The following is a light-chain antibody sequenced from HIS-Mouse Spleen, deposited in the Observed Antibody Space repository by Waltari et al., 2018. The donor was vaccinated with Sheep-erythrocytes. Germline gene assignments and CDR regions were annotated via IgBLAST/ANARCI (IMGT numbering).Light chain of an antibody. CDR3: LQDYNYPYT. Sequence: AIQMTQSPSSLSASVGDRVTITCRASHGIRNDLGWYQQKPGKAPKPLIYAASSLQSGVPSRFSGSGSGTDFTLTFSSLQPEDFATYYCLQDYNYPYTFGQGTKLEIK. J-gene: IGKJ2*01. CDR2: AAS. V-gene: IGKV1-6*01. CDR1: HGIRND.